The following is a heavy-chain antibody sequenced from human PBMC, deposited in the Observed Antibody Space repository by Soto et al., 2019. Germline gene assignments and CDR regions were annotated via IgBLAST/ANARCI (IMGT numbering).Heavy chain of an antibody. J-gene: IGHJ4*02. CDR2: ISSNGGST. CDR1: GFTFSSYA. V-gene: IGHV3-64D*06. Sequence: PGGSLRLSCSASGFTFSSYAMHWVRQAPGKGLEYVSGISSNGGSTYYADSVKGRFTISRDNSKNTLYLQMSSLRAEDTAVYYCVKNLVPSAIPVCDYWGQGTLVTVSS. D-gene: IGHD2-2*02. CDR3: VKNLVPSAIPVCDY.